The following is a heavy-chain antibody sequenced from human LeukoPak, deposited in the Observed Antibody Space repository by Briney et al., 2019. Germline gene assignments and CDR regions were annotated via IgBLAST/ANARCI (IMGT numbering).Heavy chain of an antibody. CDR2: IYHSGST. Sequence: SETLSLTCAVSGYSISSGYYWGWIRQPPGKGLEWIGSIYHSGSTYYNPSTKSRVSISVDTSKNKFSLKLSSVTAADTAVYYCARSPWIQLWLGAFDIWGQGTMVTVSS. J-gene: IGHJ3*02. D-gene: IGHD5-18*01. V-gene: IGHV4-38-2*01. CDR3: ARSPWIQLWLGAFDI. CDR1: GYSISSGYY.